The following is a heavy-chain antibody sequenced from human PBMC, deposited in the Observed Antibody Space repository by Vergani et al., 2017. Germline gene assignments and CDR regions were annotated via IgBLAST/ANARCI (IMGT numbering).Heavy chain of an antibody. Sequence: QVQLQESGPGLVKPSQTLSLTCTVSGGSISSGSYYWSWIRQPAGKGLEWIGRIYTSGSTNYNPSLKSRVTISVDTSKNQFSLKLSSVTAADTAVYYCASLSIAALSDYFDYWGQGTLVTVSS. V-gene: IGHV4-61*02. CDR1: GGSISSGSYY. D-gene: IGHD6-6*01. J-gene: IGHJ4*02. CDR3: ASLSIAALSDYFDY. CDR2: IYTSGST.